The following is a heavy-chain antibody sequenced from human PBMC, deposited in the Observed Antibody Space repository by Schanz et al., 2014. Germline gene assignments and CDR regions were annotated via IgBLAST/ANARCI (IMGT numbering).Heavy chain of an antibody. J-gene: IGHJ3*02. Sequence: QVHLVESGGGVVQPGRSLRLSCAASGFTFSSYPMHWVRQAPGKGLEWVALISYDGINKYYADSVKGRFTISRDNSKNTLYLQMNSLRVEDTALYYCAKDMHKDYGGKPQAFDIWGQGTMVTVSS. CDR2: ISYDGINK. V-gene: IGHV3-30*04. CDR3: AKDMHKDYGGKPQAFDI. CDR1: GFTFSSYP. D-gene: IGHD4-17*01.